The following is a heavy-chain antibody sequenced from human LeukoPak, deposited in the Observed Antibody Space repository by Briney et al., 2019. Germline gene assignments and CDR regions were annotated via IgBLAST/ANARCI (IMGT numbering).Heavy chain of an antibody. V-gene: IGHV4-59*01. CDR1: GGSISSYY. Sequence: PSETLSLTCTVSGGSISSYYWSWIRQPPGKGLEWIGYIYYSGSTNYNPSLKSRVTISVDTSKNQFSLKLGSVTAADTAVYYCARGGSPAMPYYWGQGTLVTVSS. J-gene: IGHJ4*02. D-gene: IGHD2-2*01. CDR2: IYYSGST. CDR3: ARGGSPAMPYY.